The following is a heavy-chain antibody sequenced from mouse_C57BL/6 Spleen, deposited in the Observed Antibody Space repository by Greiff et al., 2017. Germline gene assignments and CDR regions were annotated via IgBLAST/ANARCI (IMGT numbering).Heavy chain of an antibody. CDR2: IHPNSGST. D-gene: IGHD2-5*01. Sequence: QVQLQQPGAELVKPGASVKLSCKASGYTFTSYWMHWVKQRPGQGLEWIGMIHPNSGSTNYNEKFKSKATLTVDKSSSTAYMPLSSLTSADSAVYYCAREVTRYYFDYWGEGTTLSVSS. CDR3: AREVTRYYFDY. J-gene: IGHJ2*01. V-gene: IGHV1-64*01. CDR1: GYTFTSYW.